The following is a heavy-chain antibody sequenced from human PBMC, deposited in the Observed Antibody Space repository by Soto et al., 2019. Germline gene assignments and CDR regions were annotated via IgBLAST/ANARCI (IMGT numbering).Heavy chain of an antibody. CDR2: ISSSGYST. D-gene: IGHD2-21*02. CDR1: GFTSNNYA. V-gene: IGHV3-23*01. Sequence: EVQLLESGGDLVQPGVSRRLSCAASGFTSNNYAMSWVRQAPGKGLEWVSAISSSGYSTYYADSVKGRFTISRDNSKNTVYLQMNNLRAEDTAVYYCAKGSVVVAAKFDSWGQGTLVTVSS. CDR3: AKGSVVVAAKFDS. J-gene: IGHJ4*02.